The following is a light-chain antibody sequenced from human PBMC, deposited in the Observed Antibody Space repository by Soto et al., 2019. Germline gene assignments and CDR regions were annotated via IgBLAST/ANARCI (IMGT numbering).Light chain of an antibody. J-gene: IGLJ1*01. CDR2: SNS. V-gene: IGLV1-44*01. CDR1: SSNIGGNT. Sequence: QSALTKPPSAPGTPGQRVTFSCSGSSSNIGGNTVSWFQHLPRTAPKLLIFSNSQRPSGVPDRFSGAKSGTSASLAISGLQSEDEAKYYCATWDDGLSAYVFGTGTKVTVL. CDR3: ATWDDGLSAYV.